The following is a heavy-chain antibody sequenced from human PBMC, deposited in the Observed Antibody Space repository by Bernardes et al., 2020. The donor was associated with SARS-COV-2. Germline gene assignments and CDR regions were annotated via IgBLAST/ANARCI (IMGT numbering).Heavy chain of an antibody. D-gene: IGHD6-19*01. CDR1: GYTFTSYV. CDR2: ISAYNGNT. CDR3: ARDLSGLSSCDP. Sequence: ASVKVSCKASGYTFTSYVIIWVRQAPGQGLEWMGWISAYNGNTNYAQKLQGRVTMTTDTSTSTAYMELRSLRSDDTAVYYCARDLSGLSSCDPWGQGTLVTVAS. V-gene: IGHV1-18*01. J-gene: IGHJ5*02.